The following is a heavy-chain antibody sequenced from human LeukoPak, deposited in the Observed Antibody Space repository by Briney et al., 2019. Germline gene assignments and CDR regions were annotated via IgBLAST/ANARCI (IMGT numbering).Heavy chain of an antibody. CDR3: ATVEMATIALDY. Sequence: GGSLRLSCAASGFTFSDYYMSWIRQAPGKGLEWVSYISSSGSTIYYEDSVKGRFTISRDNAKNSLYLQMNSLRAEDTAVYYCATVEMATIALDYWGQGTLVTVSS. CDR1: GFTFSDYY. J-gene: IGHJ4*02. V-gene: IGHV3-11*01. D-gene: IGHD5-24*01. CDR2: ISSSGSTI.